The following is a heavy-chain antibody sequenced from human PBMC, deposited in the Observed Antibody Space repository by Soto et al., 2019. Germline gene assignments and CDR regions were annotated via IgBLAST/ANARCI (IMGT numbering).Heavy chain of an antibody. V-gene: IGHV1-2*04. CDR3: ARGHSTDCSNGVCSFFYNHEMNV. CDR2: INPKSGGT. CDR1: GYSFTDYH. D-gene: IGHD2-8*01. Sequence: ASVKVSCKASGYSFTDYHIHWVRQAPGQGLEWLGRINPKSGGTSTAQKFQGWVTMTRDRSISTVYMELTRLRSDDTAVYFCARGHSTDCSNGVCSFFYNHEMNVWGQGTTVTVSS. J-gene: IGHJ6*02.